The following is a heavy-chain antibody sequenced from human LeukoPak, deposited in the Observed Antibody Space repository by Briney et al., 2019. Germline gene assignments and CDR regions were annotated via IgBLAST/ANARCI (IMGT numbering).Heavy chain of an antibody. CDR3: ARERGYCSGGSCFPPDY. CDR2: IRQDGNEK. D-gene: IGHD2-15*01. CDR1: GFTFSNYW. Sequence: GGSLRLSGVGSGFTFSNYWMSWVRQAPGKGLEWVASIRQDGNEKYSVDSVKGRFTISRENGKNSLYLQMNSLRADDTAVYYCARERGYCSGGSCFPPDYWGQGTLVTVSS. V-gene: IGHV3-7*01. J-gene: IGHJ4*02.